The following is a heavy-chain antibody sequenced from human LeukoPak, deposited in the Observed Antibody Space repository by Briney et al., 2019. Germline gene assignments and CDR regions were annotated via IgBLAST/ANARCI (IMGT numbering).Heavy chain of an antibody. V-gene: IGHV4-61*08. J-gene: IGHJ6*02. CDR2: IYYSGST. CDR3: ARVLYPDWEYGRAPPIYYYGMDV. CDR1: GGSISSGDYY. D-gene: IGHD1-14*01. Sequence: PSETLSLTCTVSGGSISSGDYYWSWIRQPPGKGLEWIGYIYYSGSTNYNPSLKSRVTISVDTSKNQFSLKLSSVTAADTAVYYCARVLYPDWEYGRAPPIYYYGMDVWGQGTTVTVSS.